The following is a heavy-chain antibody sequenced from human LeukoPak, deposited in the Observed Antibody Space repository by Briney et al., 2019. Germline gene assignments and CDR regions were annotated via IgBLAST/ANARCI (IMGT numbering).Heavy chain of an antibody. CDR2: IYHSGST. Sequence: GSLRLSCGASGFTFSNYGMSWVRQAPGKGLEWIGSIYHSGSTYYNPSLKSRVTISVDTSKNQFSLKLSSVTAADTAVYYCARVGQSISYYFDYWGQGTLVTVSS. CDR3: ARVGQSISYYFDY. CDR1: GFTFSNYG. J-gene: IGHJ4*02. V-gene: IGHV4-38-2*01.